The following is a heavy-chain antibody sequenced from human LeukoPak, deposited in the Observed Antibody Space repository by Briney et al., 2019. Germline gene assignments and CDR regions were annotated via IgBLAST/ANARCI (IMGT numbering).Heavy chain of an antibody. CDR3: ASLILAVAGTFGYFDY. CDR1: GGTFSSYA. Sequence: SVKVSCKASGGTFSSYAISWVRQAPGQGLEWMGGIIPISGTANYAQKFQGRVTITADKSTSTAYMELSSLRSEDTAVYYCASLILAVAGTFGYFDYWGQGTLVTVSS. V-gene: IGHV1-69*06. D-gene: IGHD6-19*01. CDR2: IIPISGTA. J-gene: IGHJ4*02.